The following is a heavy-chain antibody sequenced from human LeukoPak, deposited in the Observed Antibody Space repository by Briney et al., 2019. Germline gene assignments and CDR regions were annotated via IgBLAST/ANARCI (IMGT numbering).Heavy chain of an antibody. J-gene: IGHJ4*02. Sequence: SETLSLTCTVSGGSISSYYWSWIRQPPGKGLEWIGYIYYSGSTNYNPSLKSRVTISVDTSKNKFSLKLSSVTAADTAVYYCARENSNSWYLDYWGQGTLVTVSS. D-gene: IGHD6-13*01. CDR2: IYYSGST. CDR1: GGSISSYY. V-gene: IGHV4-59*01. CDR3: ARENSNSWYLDY.